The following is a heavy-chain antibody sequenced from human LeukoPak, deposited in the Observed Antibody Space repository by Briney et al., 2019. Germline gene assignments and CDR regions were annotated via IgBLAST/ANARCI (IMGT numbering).Heavy chain of an antibody. CDR1: GFTFSSYS. CDR3: ARVPTVVTPGAFDI. J-gene: IGHJ3*02. D-gene: IGHD4-23*01. V-gene: IGHV3-21*04. Sequence: GGSLRLSCAASGFTFSSYSMNWVRQAPGKGLEWVSSISSSGTYIYYADSVKGRFTLSRDNAKNSLYLQMNSLRAEDTAVYYCARVPTVVTPGAFDIWGQGTMVTVSS. CDR2: ISSSGTYI.